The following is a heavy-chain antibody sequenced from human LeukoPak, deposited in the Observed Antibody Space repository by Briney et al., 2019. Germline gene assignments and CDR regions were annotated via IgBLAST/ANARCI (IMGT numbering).Heavy chain of an antibody. V-gene: IGHV3-30*02. CDR2: IRYDGSNK. CDR1: GFTFSSYG. D-gene: IGHD3-22*01. J-gene: IGHJ4*02. Sequence: GGSLRLSCAASGFTFSSYGMHWVRQAPGKGLEWAAFIRYDGSNKYYADSVKGRFTISRDNSKNTLYLQMNSLRAEDTAVYYCAKDDYYDTSGYRDWGQGTLVTVSS. CDR3: AKDDYYDTSGYRD.